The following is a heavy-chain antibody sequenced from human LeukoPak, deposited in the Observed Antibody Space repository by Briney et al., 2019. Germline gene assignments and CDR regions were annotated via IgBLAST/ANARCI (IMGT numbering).Heavy chain of an antibody. V-gene: IGHV4-34*01. J-gene: IGHJ3*02. Sequence: SETLSLTCAVYGGSFSGYYWSWIRQPPGKGLEWIGEINHSGSTNYNPSLKSRVTISGDTSKNHLSLKLSSVTAADTAVYYCARHVSPPRRTGAFDIWGQGTLVSVSS. CDR2: INHSGST. D-gene: IGHD3/OR15-3a*01. CDR3: ARHVSPPRRTGAFDI. CDR1: GGSFSGYY.